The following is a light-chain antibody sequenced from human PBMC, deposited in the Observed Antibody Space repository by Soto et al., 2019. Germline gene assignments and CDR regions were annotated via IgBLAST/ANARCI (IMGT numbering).Light chain of an antibody. V-gene: IGLV1-40*01. CDR2: GDT. CDR1: SSNIGAGYD. CDR3: QSFDSSLSGWV. J-gene: IGLJ7*01. Sequence: QAVVTQPPSVSAAPGQRVTISCTGSSSNIGAGYDVHWYQQLPGTAPKLLVSGDTNRPSGVPDRFSGSKSGTSASLAITGLRAEDEADYYCQSFDSSLSGWVFGGGTQLTVL.